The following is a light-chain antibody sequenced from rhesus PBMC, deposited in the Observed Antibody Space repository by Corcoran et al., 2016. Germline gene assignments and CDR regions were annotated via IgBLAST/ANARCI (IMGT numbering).Light chain of an antibody. Sequence: DIQMTQSPSSVSASVGDRVTITCRASQGISSYLAWYQQKPGKAPKLLIYYANTLQSGVPSRFSGSGSGTEFTLTISSLKPEDFATYYCQQYNSLPPTFGQGTKVEIK. J-gene: IGKJ1*01. CDR2: YAN. CDR1: QGISSY. CDR3: QQYNSLPPT. V-gene: IGKV1-25*01.